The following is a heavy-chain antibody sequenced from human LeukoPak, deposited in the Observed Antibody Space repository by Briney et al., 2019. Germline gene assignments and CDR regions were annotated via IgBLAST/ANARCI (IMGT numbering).Heavy chain of an antibody. CDR2: FDPEDGET. CDR3: ATKMKRYDFWSAISLGFDP. D-gene: IGHD3-3*01. CDR1: GYTLTELS. V-gene: IGHV1-24*01. Sequence: GASVKVSCKVSGYTLTELSMHWVRQAPGKGLEWMGGFDPEDGETIYAQKFQGRVTMTEDTSTDTAYMELSSLRSEDTAVYYCATKMKRYDFWSAISLGFDPWGQGTLVTVSS. J-gene: IGHJ5*02.